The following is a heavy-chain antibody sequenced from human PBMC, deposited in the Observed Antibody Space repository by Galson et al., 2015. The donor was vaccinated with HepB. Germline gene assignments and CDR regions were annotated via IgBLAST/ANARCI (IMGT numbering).Heavy chain of an antibody. CDR1: GYSFTSYW. CDR2: NDPNDAYT. Sequence: QSGAEVKKPGEYLRISCKGSGYSFTSYWISWVRQMPGKGLEWMGRNDPNDAYTIYGPSFQGHVTISADKSIGTAYLQWNSLKASDPALYYCARHDSRGRAIWGQGTMVTVSS. D-gene: IGHD3-10*01. J-gene: IGHJ3*02. V-gene: IGHV5-10-1*01. CDR3: ARHDSRGRAI.